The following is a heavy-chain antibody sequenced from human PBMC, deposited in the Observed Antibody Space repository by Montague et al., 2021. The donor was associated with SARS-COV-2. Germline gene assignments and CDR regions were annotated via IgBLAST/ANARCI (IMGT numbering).Heavy chain of an antibody. CDR3: ARGTRVSNCFQLGGLDV. CDR1: GGSFSGYY. D-gene: IGHD2-15*01. Sequence: SETLSLTCAVYGGSFSGYYWSWIRQPPGKGLEWIGEINHSGSTNYNPSLKSRVTMSVDTSKNQFSLKLSSVTAADTAVYYCARGTRVSNCFQLGGLDVWGQGTMVTVSS. J-gene: IGHJ6*02. V-gene: IGHV4-34*01. CDR2: INHSGST.